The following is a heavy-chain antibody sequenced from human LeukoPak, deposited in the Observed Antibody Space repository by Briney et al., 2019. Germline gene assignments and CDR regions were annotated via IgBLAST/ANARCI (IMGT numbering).Heavy chain of an antibody. V-gene: IGHV4-38-2*01. CDR2: IYHSGST. Sequence: SETLCLTCAVSGYSISSGYYWGWIRQPPGKGLEWIGSIYHSGSTYYNPSLKSRVTISVDTSKNQFSLKLSSVTAADTAVYYCARPTYYDTTDAFDIWGQGTMVTVSS. CDR1: GYSISSGYY. D-gene: IGHD3-9*01. J-gene: IGHJ3*02. CDR3: ARPTYYDTTDAFDI.